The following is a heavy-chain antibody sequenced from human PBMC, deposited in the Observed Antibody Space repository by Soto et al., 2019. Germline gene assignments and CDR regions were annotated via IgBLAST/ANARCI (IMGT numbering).Heavy chain of an antibody. CDR2: ISPAGSSI. CDR3: AKDRGGSGAFHI. Sequence: EGQLVEFGGGLVKPGGSLRLSCAASGFSFSIYSYNWVRQAPGKGLEWLSYISPAGSSIYYADSVKGRFTISRDSARDSVYLQMNSLRAEYTAVYYCAKDRGGSGAFHIWGQGTMVTVSS. V-gene: IGHV3-48*01. D-gene: IGHD3-10*01. J-gene: IGHJ3*02. CDR1: GFSFSIYS.